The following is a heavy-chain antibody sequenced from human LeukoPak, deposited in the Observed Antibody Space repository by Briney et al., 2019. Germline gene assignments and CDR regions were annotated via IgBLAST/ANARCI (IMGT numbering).Heavy chain of an antibody. J-gene: IGHJ6*03. CDR1: GFTFSSYW. CDR3: ARGYCSSPYCYSTVGGYYYYRVV. D-gene: IGHD2-2*01. Sequence: GSLRLSCAASGFTFSSYWMSWVRQAPGKGLEWVANIKQDGSEKYYVDSVKGRFTISRDNAKNSLYLQMNSLRAEDTAVYYCARGYCSSPYCYSTVGGYYYYRVVGAKG. V-gene: IGHV3-7*01. CDR2: IKQDGSEK.